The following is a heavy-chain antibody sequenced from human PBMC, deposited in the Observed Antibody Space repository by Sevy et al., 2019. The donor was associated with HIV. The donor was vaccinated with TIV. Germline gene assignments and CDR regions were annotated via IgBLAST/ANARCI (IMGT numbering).Heavy chain of an antibody. J-gene: IGHJ6*02. V-gene: IGHV4-59*13. CDR3: ARDRPYCSGGSCYPHYYGIDV. Sequence: SETLSLTCTVSGGSISSYYWSWIRQPPGKGLEWIGYIYYSGSTNYNPSLKSRVTISVDTSKNQFSLKLSSVTAADTAVYYCARDRPYCSGGSCYPHYYGIDVRGQGTTVTVSS. CDR1: GGSISSYY. D-gene: IGHD2-15*01. CDR2: IYYSGST.